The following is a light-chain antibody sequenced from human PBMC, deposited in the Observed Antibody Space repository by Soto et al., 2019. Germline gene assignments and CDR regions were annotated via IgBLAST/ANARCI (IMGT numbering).Light chain of an antibody. CDR1: QDISNY. J-gene: IGKJ3*01. V-gene: IGKV1-33*01. Sequence: DIQMTQSPSSLSASVGDRVTITCQASQDISNYLNWNQQKPGKAPKLLIYDASNLETGVPSRFSGSGSGTDFTFTISSLQPEDIATYYCQQYDNLPRVGPGTKVDIK. CDR2: DAS. CDR3: QQYDNLPR.